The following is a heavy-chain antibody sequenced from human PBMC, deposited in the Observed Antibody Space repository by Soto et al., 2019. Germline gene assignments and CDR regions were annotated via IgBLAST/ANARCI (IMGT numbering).Heavy chain of an antibody. V-gene: IGHV5-51*01. D-gene: IGHD2-2*01. CDR2: IYPGDSDA. CDR3: ARRFCSGATCSYYFDY. CDR1: GYSFTSYW. Sequence: GESLKISCKGSGYSFTSYWISWVRQMPGKGLEWMGIIYPGDSDARYSPSFQGQVTISVDKSISTVYLQWSSLKASDTAMYYCARRFCSGATCSYYFDYWGQGTLVTVSS. J-gene: IGHJ4*02.